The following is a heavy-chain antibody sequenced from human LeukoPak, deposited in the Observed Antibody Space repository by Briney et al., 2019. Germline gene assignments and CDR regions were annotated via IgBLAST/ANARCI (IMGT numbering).Heavy chain of an antibody. Sequence: ASVKVSCKASGYTFTSYGISWVRQAPGQGLEWMGWINPNSGGTNYAQRSQGRVTMTRDTSITTAYMELSRLRSDDTAVYYCATGLTELLVAFDIWGQGTMVTVSS. V-gene: IGHV1-2*02. D-gene: IGHD1-26*01. J-gene: IGHJ3*02. CDR2: INPNSGGT. CDR1: GYTFTSYG. CDR3: ATGLTELLVAFDI.